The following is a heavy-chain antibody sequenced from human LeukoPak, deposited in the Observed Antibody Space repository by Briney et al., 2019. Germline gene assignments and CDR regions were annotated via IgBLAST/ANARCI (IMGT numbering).Heavy chain of an antibody. CDR3: AKEGGSENNFDY. V-gene: IGHV1-69*13. D-gene: IGHD3-10*01. Sequence: SVKVSCKASGGTFSSYGISWVRQAPGQGLEWMGGIIPIFGTANYAQKFQGRVTITADESTSTAYMELSTLRAEDTAVYYCAKEGGSENNFDYWGQGTLVTVSS. CDR2: IIPIFGTA. CDR1: GGTFSSYG. J-gene: IGHJ4*02.